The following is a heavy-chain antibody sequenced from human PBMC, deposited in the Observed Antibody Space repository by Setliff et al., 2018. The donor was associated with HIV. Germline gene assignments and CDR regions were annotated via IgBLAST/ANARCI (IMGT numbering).Heavy chain of an antibody. Sequence: ALVKVSCKTSGYTFTGYFLHWVRQAPGQGLEWMGRINPNTGGTNYAQKFQGRVTMTRGTSTSTAYMELSRLRSDDTAVYYCASSYGDRGFFDYWGQGTLVTVSS. CDR2: INPNTGGT. CDR3: ASSYGDRGFFDY. V-gene: IGHV1-2*06. CDR1: GYTFTGYF. D-gene: IGHD4-17*01. J-gene: IGHJ4*02.